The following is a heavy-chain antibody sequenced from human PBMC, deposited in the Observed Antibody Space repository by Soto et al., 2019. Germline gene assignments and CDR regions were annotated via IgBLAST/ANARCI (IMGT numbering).Heavy chain of an antibody. V-gene: IGHV3-23*01. CDR2: ISGSGGST. Sequence: GGSLRLSCAAAGFTFSSYAMSWVRQAPGKGLEWVSAISGSGGSTYYADSVKGRFTISRDNSKNTLYLQMSSLRAEDTAVYYCAKDADDITIFGVVPIDYWGQGTLVTVSS. CDR1: GFTFSSYA. D-gene: IGHD3-3*01. CDR3: AKDADDITIFGVVPIDY. J-gene: IGHJ4*02.